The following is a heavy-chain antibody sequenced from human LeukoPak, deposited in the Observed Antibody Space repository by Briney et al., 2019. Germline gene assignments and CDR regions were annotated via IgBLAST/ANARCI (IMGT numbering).Heavy chain of an antibody. J-gene: IGHJ5*02. D-gene: IGHD3-10*01. V-gene: IGHV4-61*01. Sequence: PSETLSLTCTVSGGSVSSRSYYWSWIRQPPGKGLEWIGYIYYSGSTNYNPSLKSRVTISVDTSKNQFSLKLSSVTAADTAVYYCARWAGGSSFGELSWGQGTLVTVSS. CDR2: IYYSGST. CDR3: ARWAGGSSFGELS. CDR1: GGSVSSRSYY.